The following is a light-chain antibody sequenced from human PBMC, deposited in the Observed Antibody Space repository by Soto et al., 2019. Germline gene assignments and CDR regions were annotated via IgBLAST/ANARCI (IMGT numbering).Light chain of an antibody. CDR3: AAWDDNLNGYG. V-gene: IGLV1-40*01. CDR1: SSNIGAGYD. J-gene: IGLJ1*01. Sequence: QSVLTQPPSVSGAPGQRVTISCSGSSSNIGAGYDVHWYQQLPGTAPRLLIYSNHQRPLAVPDRFSASKSGTSASLGISGLQSEDEADYYCAAWDDNLNGYGFGTGTKLTVL. CDR2: SNH.